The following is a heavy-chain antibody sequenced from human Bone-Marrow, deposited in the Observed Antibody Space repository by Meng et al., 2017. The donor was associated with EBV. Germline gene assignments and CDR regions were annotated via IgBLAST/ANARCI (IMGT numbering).Heavy chain of an antibody. J-gene: IGHJ4*02. CDR2: ISSSGSTI. CDR3: ARDGRYSGSPMDY. Sequence: VGSGGGLVPPGGSRRLSCAASGFTFSDYYMSWIRQAPGKGLEWVSYISSSGSTIYYADSVKGRLTISRDNAKNSLYLQMNSLRAEDTAVYYCARDGRYSGSPMDYWGQGTLVTVSS. D-gene: IGHD5-12*01. V-gene: IGHV3-11*01. CDR1: GFTFSDYY.